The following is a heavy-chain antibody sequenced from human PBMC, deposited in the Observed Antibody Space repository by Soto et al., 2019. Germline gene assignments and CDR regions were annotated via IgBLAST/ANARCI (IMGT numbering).Heavy chain of an antibody. J-gene: IGHJ4*02. CDR2: INSDGSST. CDR1: GFTFSSYW. V-gene: IGHV3-74*01. Sequence: GGSLRLSCAASGFTFSSYWMHWVRQAPGKGLVWVSRINSDGSSTSYADSVKGRFTISRDNAKNTLYLQMNSLRAEDTAVYYCARDCRSGGSCYGEAFDYWGQGTLVTVSS. CDR3: ARDCRSGGSCYGEAFDY. D-gene: IGHD2-15*01.